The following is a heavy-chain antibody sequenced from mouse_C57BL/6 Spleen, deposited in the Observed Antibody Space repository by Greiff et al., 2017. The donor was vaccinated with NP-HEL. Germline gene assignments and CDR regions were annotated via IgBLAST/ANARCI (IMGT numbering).Heavy chain of an antibody. CDR1: GFNIKDYY. D-gene: IGHD1-1*01. V-gene: IGHV14-1*01. CDR3: TTGATTVVEGFAY. CDR2: IDPEDGDT. J-gene: IGHJ3*01. Sequence: VQLQQSGAELVRPGASVKLSCTASGFNIKDYYMHWVKQRPEQGLEWIGRIDPEDGDTEYAPKFQGKATMTADTSSNTAYLQLSSLTSEDTAVYYCTTGATTVVEGFAYWGQGTLVTVSA.